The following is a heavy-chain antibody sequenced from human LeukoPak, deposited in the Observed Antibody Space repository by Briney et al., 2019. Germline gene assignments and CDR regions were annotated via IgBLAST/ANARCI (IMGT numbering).Heavy chain of an antibody. CDR2: ISNSGSTI. V-gene: IGHV3-11*04. D-gene: IGHD3-9*01. CDR1: GYSISSGYY. Sequence: LSLTCTVSGYSISSGYYWGWIRQPPGKGLEWVSYISNSGSTIYYADSVKGRFTISRDNAKKSLYLQMKSLRAEDTAVYYCARSLFWDILTPGAFDIWGQGTMVTVSS. CDR3: ARSLFWDILTPGAFDI. J-gene: IGHJ3*02.